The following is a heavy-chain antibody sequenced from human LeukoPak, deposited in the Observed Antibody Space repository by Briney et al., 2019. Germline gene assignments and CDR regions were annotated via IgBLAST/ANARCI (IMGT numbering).Heavy chain of an antibody. CDR3: VRARGCSNCVLTDGFDS. CDR2: ISNFDGDT. D-gene: IGHD6-13*01. V-gene: IGHV1-18*01. CDR1: GRLFTSYG. J-gene: IGHJ3*01. Sequence: ASVKVSCKASGRLFTSYGIAWVRQAPGEGLEWVGWISNFDGDTKVAENLQGRVTLTTDSSTSTAYMVLTNLKFDDTAVYYCVRARGCSNCVLTDGFDSWGQETKVTVSS.